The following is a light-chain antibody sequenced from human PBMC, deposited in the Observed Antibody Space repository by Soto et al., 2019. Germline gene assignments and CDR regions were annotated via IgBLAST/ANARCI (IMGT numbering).Light chain of an antibody. Sequence: DIQMTQSPSTLSASVGDRVTITCRASQRISCWLAWYQHKSGKAPKFLIYKASSLEGGVPSRFSGSGSGTEFTLTISSLQPDDFATYSCQQYNNWPPALTFGGGTKVDIK. CDR2: KAS. V-gene: IGKV1-5*03. CDR1: QRISCW. CDR3: QQYNNWPPALT. J-gene: IGKJ4*01.